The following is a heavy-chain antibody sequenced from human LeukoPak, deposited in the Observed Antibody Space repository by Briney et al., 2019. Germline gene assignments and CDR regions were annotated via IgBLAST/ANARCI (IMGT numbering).Heavy chain of an antibody. CDR2: ISAYNGNT. CDR1: GYTFTSYG. J-gene: IGHJ4*02. D-gene: IGHD6-13*01. CDR3: ARELYSSSWYVN. V-gene: IGHV1-18*01. Sequence: VASVKVSCKASGYTFTSYGISWVRQAPGQGLEWMGWISAYNGNTNYAQKLQGRVTMTRDTSISTAYMELSRLRSDDTAVYYCARELYSSSWYVNWGQGTLVTVSS.